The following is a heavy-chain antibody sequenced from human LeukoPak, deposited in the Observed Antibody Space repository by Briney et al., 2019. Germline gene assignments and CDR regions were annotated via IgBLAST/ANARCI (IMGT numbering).Heavy chain of an antibody. V-gene: IGHV3-23*01. CDR2: ITGSGGST. J-gene: IGHJ4*02. CDR1: GVSFSSHA. CDR3: AKGEQWLPDY. D-gene: IGHD6-19*01. Sequence: GGSLRLSCTASGVSFSSHAMSWVRQAPGKGPEWVSDITGSGGSTYYAESVKGRFTISRENSKNTLYLQMNSLRAEDTAVYYCAKGEQWLPDYWGQGTLVTVSS.